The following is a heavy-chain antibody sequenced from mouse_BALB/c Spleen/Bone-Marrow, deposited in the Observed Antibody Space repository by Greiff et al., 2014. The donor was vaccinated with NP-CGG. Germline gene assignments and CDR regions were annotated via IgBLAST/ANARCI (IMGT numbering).Heavy chain of an antibody. CDR2: VSHGGGTT. V-gene: IGHV5-12-1*01. CDR3: TRHGGYYPYYYAVDY. J-gene: IGHJ4*01. CDR1: GFAFSSYD. D-gene: IGHD2-3*01. Sequence: DVQLQEPGGGLVKPGGSLKLSCAASGFAFSSYDMSWVRQTPEKRLEWVAYVSHGGGTTYYSDTVKGRFTISRDNAKNTLYLQMSSLKSEDTAIYYCTRHGGYYPYYYAVDYWGQGTSVTVSS.